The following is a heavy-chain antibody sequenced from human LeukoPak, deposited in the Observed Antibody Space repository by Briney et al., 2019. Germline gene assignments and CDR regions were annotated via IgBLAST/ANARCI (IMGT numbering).Heavy chain of an antibody. Sequence: QAGGSLRLSCAASGFTFDDYTMHWVRQAPGKGLEWVSLISWDGGSTYYADSVKGRFTISRDNSKNSLYLQMNSLRTEDTALYYCAKGPYDFWSGYPPLAYYFDYWGRGTLVTVSS. D-gene: IGHD3-3*01. V-gene: IGHV3-43*01. CDR3: AKGPYDFWSGYPPLAYYFDY. CDR2: ISWDGGST. J-gene: IGHJ4*02. CDR1: GFTFDDYT.